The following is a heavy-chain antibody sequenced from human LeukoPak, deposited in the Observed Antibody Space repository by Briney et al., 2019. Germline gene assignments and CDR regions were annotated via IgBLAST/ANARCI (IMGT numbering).Heavy chain of an antibody. Sequence: GGSLRLSCAASGFTFNNYDMNWVRQAPGKGLEWVSYISSSSSIIYYADSAKGRFTISRDNAKNSLYLQMHSLGAEDTAVYYCARDRSSDWHFDYWGQGTLVTVSS. V-gene: IGHV3-48*04. D-gene: IGHD6-19*01. J-gene: IGHJ4*02. CDR3: ARDRSSDWHFDY. CDR1: GFTFNNYD. CDR2: ISSSSSII.